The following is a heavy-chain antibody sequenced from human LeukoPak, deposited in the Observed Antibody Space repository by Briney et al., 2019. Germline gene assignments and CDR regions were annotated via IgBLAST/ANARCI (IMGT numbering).Heavy chain of an antibody. J-gene: IGHJ3*02. CDR3: ARGRTRKYYYDSSGYPSAFDI. CDR1: GGSFSGYY. V-gene: IGHV4-34*01. D-gene: IGHD3-22*01. CDR2: INHSGST. Sequence: PSETLSLTCAVYGGSFSGYYWSWIRQPPGKGLEWIGEINHSGSTNYNPSLKSRVTISVDTSKNQFSLKLSSVTAADTAVYYCARGRTRKYYYDSSGYPSAFDIRGQGTMVTVSS.